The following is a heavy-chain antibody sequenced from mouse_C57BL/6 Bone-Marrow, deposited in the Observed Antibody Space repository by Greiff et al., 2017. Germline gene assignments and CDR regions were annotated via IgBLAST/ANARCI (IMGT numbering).Heavy chain of an antibody. V-gene: IGHV14-4*01. CDR1: GFTFKDDY. CDR3: SSIDGNYFDF. J-gene: IGHJ2*01. CDR2: IDPEIGDT. D-gene: IGHD2-3*01. Sequence: EVQLQESGAELVRPGASVKLSCTASGFTFKDDYIHWVKQRPEQGLEWIGWIDPEIGDTEYASKFQGKATITSDTSSNTAYLKLSSLTSEDTAVDYCSSIDGNYFDFWGQGTPLTVAS.